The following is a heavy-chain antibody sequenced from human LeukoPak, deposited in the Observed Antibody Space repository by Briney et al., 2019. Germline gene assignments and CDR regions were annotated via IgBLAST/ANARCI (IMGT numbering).Heavy chain of an antibody. Sequence: SETLSLTRTVSGGSISSRGYYCGWIRQPPGKGLEWIGSISYSGSTYYNPSLKSPVTVSADTSKNQFSLKLSSVTAADTAVYYCARGAAAGIDSWGQGIPVTVSS. CDR1: GGSISSRGYY. J-gene: IGHJ5*01. CDR3: ARGAAAGIDS. V-gene: IGHV4-39*01. D-gene: IGHD6-13*01. CDR2: ISYSGST.